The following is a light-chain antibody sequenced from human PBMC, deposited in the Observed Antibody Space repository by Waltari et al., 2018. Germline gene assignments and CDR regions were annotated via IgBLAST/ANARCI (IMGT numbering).Light chain of an antibody. CDR2: GAS. CDR1: QSVSTN. CDR3: QQYNDWS. Sequence: EIVMTQSPATLSLSPGERATLSCRASQSVSTNLAWYQQKPGQAPRLLIYGASTSATGSPARFSGSGSGTEFTLTISSLQSEDFAVYYCQQYNDWSFGQGTKLEIK. V-gene: IGKV3-15*01. J-gene: IGKJ2*01.